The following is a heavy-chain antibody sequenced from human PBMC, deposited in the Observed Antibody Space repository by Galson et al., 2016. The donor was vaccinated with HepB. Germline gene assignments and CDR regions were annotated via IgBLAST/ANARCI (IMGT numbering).Heavy chain of an antibody. CDR1: GFTFSNYA. CDR2: TDGTNK. D-gene: IGHD1-26*01. V-gene: IGHV3-30-3*01. Sequence: SLRLSCAVSGFTFSNYAMHWVRQAPGKGLEWVAVTDGTNKYYADSVKGRLTISRDDSKSTLYLQMDRLRAEDTAVYYCATDPIVGVPDYFDYWGQGTLVTVSS. J-gene: IGHJ4*02. CDR3: ATDPIVGVPDYFDY.